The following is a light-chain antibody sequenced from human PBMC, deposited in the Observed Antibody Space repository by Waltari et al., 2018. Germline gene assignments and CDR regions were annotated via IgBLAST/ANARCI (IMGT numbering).Light chain of an antibody. Sequence: QSALTQPASVSGSPGQSITISCTGTNNDVGNYNLVSWYQQHPGKVPRLIIFEVSQRPAVVSFRFSGSKSGNTASLTISGLQAEDEAYYYCCSYAGNSISVFGGGTKVTVL. V-gene: IGLV2-23*02. CDR1: NNDVGNYNL. CDR2: EVS. CDR3: CSYAGNSISV. J-gene: IGLJ3*02.